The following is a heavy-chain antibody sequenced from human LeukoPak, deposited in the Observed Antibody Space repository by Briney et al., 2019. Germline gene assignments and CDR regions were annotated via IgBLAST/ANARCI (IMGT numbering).Heavy chain of an antibody. CDR2: ISGSTGTT. CDR1: GCILTNYA. Sequence: PGGSLRLSCAASGCILTNYARSWVRQAPGKGLEWVSVISGSTGTTYYADSVKGRFTVSRDNSKNTLFLQMNGLRVEDTAVYYCARDGAARPHFDHWGQGTLVSVSS. CDR3: ARDGAARPHFDH. J-gene: IGHJ4*02. D-gene: IGHD6-6*01. V-gene: IGHV3-23*01.